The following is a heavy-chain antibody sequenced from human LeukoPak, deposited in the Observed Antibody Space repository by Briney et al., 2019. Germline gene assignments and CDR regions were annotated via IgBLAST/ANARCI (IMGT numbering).Heavy chain of an antibody. D-gene: IGHD6-13*01. V-gene: IGHV5-51*01. CDR3: ARRSSSWDRYDN. CDR1: GYSFTSYW. Sequence: GGSLKISRKGPGYSFTSYWIGWVRPMPGKGLEWMGIIYPGDSDTKYSPSFQGQVTISADKSITTAYLQWSGLKASDTAMYYCARRSSSWDRYDNWGQGTLVTVSS. J-gene: IGHJ4*02. CDR2: IYPGDSDT.